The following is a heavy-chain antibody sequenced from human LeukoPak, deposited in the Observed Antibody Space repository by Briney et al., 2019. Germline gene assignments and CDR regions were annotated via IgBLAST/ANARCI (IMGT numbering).Heavy chain of an antibody. J-gene: IGHJ5*02. CDR2: IIPILGIA. D-gene: IGHD3-22*01. CDR1: GGTFSSYA. CDR3: ARGVYYYDSSGYTGGWFDP. Sequence: GSSVKVSCKASGGTFSSYAISWVRQAPGQGLEWMGRIIPILGIANYAQKFQGRVTITADKSTSTAYMEPSSLRSEDTAVYYCARGVYYYDSSGYTGGWFDPWGQGTLVTVSS. V-gene: IGHV1-69*04.